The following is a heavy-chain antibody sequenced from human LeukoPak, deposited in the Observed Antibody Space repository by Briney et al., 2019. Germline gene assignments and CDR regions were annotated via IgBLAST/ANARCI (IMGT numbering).Heavy chain of an antibody. CDR1: GFTFSSYA. J-gene: IGHJ4*02. CDR3: AKDLWSAFLSPVFDY. D-gene: IGHD3-3*01. V-gene: IGHV3-23*01. Sequence: QTGGSLRLSCAASGFTFSSYAMSWVRQAPGKGLEWVSAISGSSSGGSTYYADSVKGRFTISRDNSKNTLYLQMNSLRAEDTAVYYCAKDLWSAFLSPVFDYWGQGTLVTVSS. CDR2: ISGSSSGGST.